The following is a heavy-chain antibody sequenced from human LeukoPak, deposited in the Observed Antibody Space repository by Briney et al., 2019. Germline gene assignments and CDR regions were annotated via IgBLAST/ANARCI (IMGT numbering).Heavy chain of an antibody. J-gene: IGHJ4*02. D-gene: IGHD1-7*01. CDR3: AKDWNWVFDY. CDR1: GFTFSSYG. V-gene: IGHV3-30*18. CDR2: ISYDGSNK. Sequence: GGSLRLSCAASGFTFSSYGMHWVRQAPGKGLEWVAVISYDGSNKYCADSVKGRFTISRDNSKNTLYLQMNSLRAEDTAVYYCAKDWNWVFDYWGQGTLVTVSS.